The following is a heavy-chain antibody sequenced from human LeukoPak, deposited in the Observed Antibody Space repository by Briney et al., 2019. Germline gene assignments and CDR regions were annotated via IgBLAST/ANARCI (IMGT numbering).Heavy chain of an antibody. D-gene: IGHD2-15*01. V-gene: IGHV3-21*01. CDR3: ARDSTGVVVVAAAIDY. J-gene: IGHJ4*02. Sequence: PGGSLRLSCAASGFTFSSYEMNWVRQAPGKGLEWVSSISSSSSYIYYADSVKGRFTISRDNAKNSLYLQMNSLRAEDTAVYYCARDSTGVVVVAAAIDYWGQGTLVTVSS. CDR2: ISSSSSYI. CDR1: GFTFSSYE.